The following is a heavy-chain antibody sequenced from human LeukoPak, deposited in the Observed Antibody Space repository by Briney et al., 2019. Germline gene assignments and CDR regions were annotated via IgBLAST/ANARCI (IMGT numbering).Heavy chain of an antibody. CDR2: IYPGDSDT. J-gene: IGHJ5*02. D-gene: IGHD6-13*01. Sequence: GESLKISCKGSGYSFTSYWIGWVRQMPGKGLEWMGIIYPGDSDTGYSPSFQGQVTISADKSISTAYLQWSSLKASDTAMYYCARHSQRYYSSSSNWFDPWGQGTLVTVSS. CDR1: GYSFTSYW. V-gene: IGHV5-51*01. CDR3: ARHSQRYYSSSSNWFDP.